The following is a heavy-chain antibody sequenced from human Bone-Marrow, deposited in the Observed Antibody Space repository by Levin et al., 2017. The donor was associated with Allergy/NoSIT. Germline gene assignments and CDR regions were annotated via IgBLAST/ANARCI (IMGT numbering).Heavy chain of an antibody. D-gene: IGHD2-21*01. CDR2: IYYSGST. CDR3: AKSRGGDSTYYYYYGMDV. CDR1: GGSISTSDHY. J-gene: IGHJ6*02. V-gene: IGHV4-39*01. Sequence: KPSETLSLTCTVSGGSISTSDHYWDWIRQPPGKGLEWIGNIYYSGSTYYNPSLKSRVTISVDTSKNQFSLKLSPVSAADTALYYCAKSRGGDSTYYYYYGMDVWGQGTTVTVSS.